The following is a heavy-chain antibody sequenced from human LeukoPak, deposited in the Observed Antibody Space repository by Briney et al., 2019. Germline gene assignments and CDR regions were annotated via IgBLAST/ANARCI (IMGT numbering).Heavy chain of an antibody. CDR3: ARDQMGHNWFDP. J-gene: IGHJ5*02. V-gene: IGHV1-2*02. D-gene: IGHD5-24*01. CDR1: GYTFTGYY. Sequence: ASVKVSCKASGYTFTGYYMHWVRQAPGRGLEWMGWINPNSGGTNYAQKFQGRVTMTRDTSISTAYMELSRLRSDDTAVYYCARDQMGHNWFDPWGQGTLVTVSS. CDR2: INPNSGGT.